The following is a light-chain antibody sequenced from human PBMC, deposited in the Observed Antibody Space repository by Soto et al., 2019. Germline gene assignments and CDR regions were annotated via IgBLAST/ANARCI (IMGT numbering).Light chain of an antibody. Sequence: QSVLTQPASVSGSPGQSITISCTGTSSDVGSYNLVSWYQQHPGKAPKLMIYEVSKRPSGVSNRFSGSKSGNTASLTISGLQAEDEPDYYCCSYAGSSTFHYVFGTSTKVTVL. CDR3: CSYAGSSTFHYV. V-gene: IGLV2-23*02. J-gene: IGLJ1*01. CDR2: EVS. CDR1: SSDVGSYNL.